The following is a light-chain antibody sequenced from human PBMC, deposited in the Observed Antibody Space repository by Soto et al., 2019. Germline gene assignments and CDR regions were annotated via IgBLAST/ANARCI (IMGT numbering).Light chain of an antibody. Sequence: DIQMTQSTSTLSASVGDRVTITCRASQSISSGLAWYQQKPGKAPKLLIYKASSLEGGVPSRFSGSGSGTEFTLTISSLQPDDFATYYCQQYHSYSLTFGGGTKVDIK. V-gene: IGKV1-5*03. CDR1: QSISSG. CDR3: QQYHSYSLT. J-gene: IGKJ4*01. CDR2: KAS.